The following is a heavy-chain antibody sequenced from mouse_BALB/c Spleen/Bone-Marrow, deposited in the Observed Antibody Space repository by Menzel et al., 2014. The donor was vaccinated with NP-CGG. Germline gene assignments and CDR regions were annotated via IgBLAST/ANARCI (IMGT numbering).Heavy chain of an antibody. CDR1: GYTFTSYT. V-gene: IGHV1-4*01. CDR2: INPSSGYT. CDR3: ARSRSYDEVDY. J-gene: IGHJ2*01. Sequence: VKLQESGAELARPGASVKMSCKASGYTFTSYTMHWVKRRPGQGLEWIGYINPSSGYTNYNQKFKDKATLTADKSSSPAYMQLSSLTSEDSAVYYCARSRSYDEVDYWGQGTTLTVSS. D-gene: IGHD2-12*01.